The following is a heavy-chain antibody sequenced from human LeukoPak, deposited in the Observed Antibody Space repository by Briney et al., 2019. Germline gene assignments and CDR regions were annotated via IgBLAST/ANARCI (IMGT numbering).Heavy chain of an antibody. V-gene: IGHV4-30-2*01. CDR2: IYHSGST. D-gene: IGHD6-13*01. J-gene: IGHJ6*02. CDR3: ALAAGYYYGMDV. CDR1: GGSISSGGYS. Sequence: SETLSLTCAVSGGSISSGGYSWGWIRQPPGKGLEWIGYIYHSGSTYYNPSLKSRVTISVDRSKNQFSLKLSSVTAADTAMYYCALAAGYYYGMDVWGQGTTVTVSS.